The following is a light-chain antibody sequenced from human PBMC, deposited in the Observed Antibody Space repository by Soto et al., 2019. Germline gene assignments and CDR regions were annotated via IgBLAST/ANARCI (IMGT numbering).Light chain of an antibody. CDR3: SSYAGSNNFV. J-gene: IGLJ1*01. Sequence: QCALTQPPSASGSPGQSVTISCTGTSSDVGGYNYVSWYQQHPGKAPKLMIYEVSKRPSGVPDRFSGSKSGNTASLTVSGLQAEDEADYYCSSYAGSNNFVVGTGTKVTVL. CDR1: SSDVGGYNY. V-gene: IGLV2-8*01. CDR2: EVS.